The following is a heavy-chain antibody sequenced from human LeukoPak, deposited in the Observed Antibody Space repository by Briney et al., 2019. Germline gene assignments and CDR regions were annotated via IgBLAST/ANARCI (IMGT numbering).Heavy chain of an antibody. D-gene: IGHD6-6*01. CDR3: ARAAEQLVGVWAVYYYYYMDV. J-gene: IGHJ6*03. CDR1: GGSVSSGSYY. Sequence: SETLSLTCTVSGGSVSSGSYYWSWIRQPAGKGLEWIGRMHTSGTTNYNPALKSRVTISEDTSKNQFSLNLTSVTAADTAVYYCARAAEQLVGVWAVYYYYYMDVWGKGTTVTVSS. V-gene: IGHV4-61*02. CDR2: MHTSGTT.